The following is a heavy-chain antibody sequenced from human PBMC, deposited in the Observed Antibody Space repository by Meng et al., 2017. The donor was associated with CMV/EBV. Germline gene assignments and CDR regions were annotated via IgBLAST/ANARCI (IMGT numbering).Heavy chain of an antibody. V-gene: IGHV4-34*01. D-gene: IGHD3-10*01. CDR2: INHSGST. CDR1: GGSFSGYY. CDR3: ARGLMVRGSRVNWFDP. Sequence: QGQLQRWGAGLLKPSGTLSLTSAFYGGSFSGYYWSWIRQPPGKGLEWIGEINHSGSTNYNPSLKNRVTISVDTSKNQFSLKLSSVTAADTAVYYCARGLMVRGSRVNWFDPWGQGTLVTVSS. J-gene: IGHJ5*02.